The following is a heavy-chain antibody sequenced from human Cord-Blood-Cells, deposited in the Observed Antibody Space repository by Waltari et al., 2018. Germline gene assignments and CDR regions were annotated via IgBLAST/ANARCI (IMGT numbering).Heavy chain of an antibody. CDR2: IYSGGST. J-gene: IGHJ6*02. D-gene: IGHD6-6*01. Sequence: EVQRVETGGGLIQPGGSLRLSCTASGFTVSRNYMRWVRQAPGKGLEWVSVIYSGGSTYYADSVKGRFTISRDNSKNTLYLQMNSLRAEDTAVYYCARGGSSSYYYYGMDVWGQGTTVTVSS. CDR3: ARGGSSSYYYYGMDV. V-gene: IGHV3-53*02. CDR1: GFTVSRNY.